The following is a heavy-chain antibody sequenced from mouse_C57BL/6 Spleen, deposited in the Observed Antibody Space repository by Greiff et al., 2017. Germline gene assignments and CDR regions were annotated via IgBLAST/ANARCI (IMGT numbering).Heavy chain of an antibody. D-gene: IGHD1-1*01. CDR3: ARLVTTVVATDY. CDR2: IDPSDSYT. CDR1: GYTFTSYW. Sequence: QVQLQQPGAELVKPGASVKLSCKASGYTFTSYWMQWVKQRPGQGLEWIGEIDPSDSYTNYNHKFKGKATLTVDTSSSTAYMQLSSLTSEDSAVYYCARLVTTVVATDYWGQGTTLTVSS. V-gene: IGHV1-50*01. J-gene: IGHJ2*01.